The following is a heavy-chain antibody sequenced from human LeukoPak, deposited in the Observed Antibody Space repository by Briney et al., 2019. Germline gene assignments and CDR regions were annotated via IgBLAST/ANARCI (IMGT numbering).Heavy chain of an antibody. CDR1: GFTFSTYW. CDR3: TREGRGYSSTSGD. V-gene: IGHV3-49*04. CDR2: IRSKAYGGTT. J-gene: IGHJ4*02. Sequence: GGSLRLSCAASGFTFSTYWMSWVRQAPGKGLEWVGFIRSKAYGGTTEYAASVKGRFTISRVDSKSIAYLQMNSLKTEDTAVYYCTREGRGYSSTSGDWGQGTLVTVSS. D-gene: IGHD6-13*01.